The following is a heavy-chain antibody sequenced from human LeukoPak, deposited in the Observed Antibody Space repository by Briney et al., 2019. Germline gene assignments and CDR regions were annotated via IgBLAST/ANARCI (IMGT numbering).Heavy chain of an antibody. D-gene: IGHD3-10*01. V-gene: IGHV4-34*01. CDR1: GGSFSGYY. CDR3: ARGSRGNYYGSGTVYYYYYMDV. J-gene: IGHJ6*03. Sequence: PSETLSLTCAVYGGSFSGYYWSWIRQPPGKGLEWIGEINHSGSTNYNPSLKSRVTISVDTSKNQFSLKLSSVTAADTAVYYCARGSRGNYYGSGTVYYYYYMDVWSKGTTVTVSS. CDR2: INHSGST.